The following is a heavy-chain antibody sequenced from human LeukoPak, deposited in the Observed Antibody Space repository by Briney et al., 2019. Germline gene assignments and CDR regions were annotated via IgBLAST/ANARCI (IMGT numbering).Heavy chain of an antibody. Sequence: PGGSLRLSCAASGFTFSSYPLNWVRQAPGKGLEWVSSISRSNIYKYYADSVKGRFTISRDNAKNSLYLQMNSLRAEDTAVYYCAELGITMIGGVWGKGTTVTISS. CDR1: GFTFSSYP. D-gene: IGHD3-10*02. CDR3: AELGITMIGGV. CDR2: ISRSNIYK. J-gene: IGHJ6*04. V-gene: IGHV3-21*01.